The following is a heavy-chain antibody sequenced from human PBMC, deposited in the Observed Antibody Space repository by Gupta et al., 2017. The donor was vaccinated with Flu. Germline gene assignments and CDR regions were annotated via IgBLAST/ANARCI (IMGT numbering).Heavy chain of an antibody. CDR3: AKARTSRRSSGGFYCCALDV. D-gene: IGHD6-19*01. J-gene: IGHJ6*02. Sequence: AASGFNLNEYTMQWVRQAPGKGLEWVSLISWDGGSTYYADYVKGRCTISRDNSKNSLYLQMNSLRTEDKALYYWAKARTSRRSSGGFYCCALDVWAQGTTVQVS. V-gene: IGHV3-43*01. CDR2: ISWDGGST. CDR1: GFNLNEYT.